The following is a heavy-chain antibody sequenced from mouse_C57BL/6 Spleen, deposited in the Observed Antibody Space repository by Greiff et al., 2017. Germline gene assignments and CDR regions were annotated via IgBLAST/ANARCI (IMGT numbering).Heavy chain of an antibody. V-gene: IGHV1-54*01. CDR1: GYAFTNYL. CDR2: SNPGSGGT. D-gene: IGHD2-4*01. Sequence: VQLQQSGAELVRPGTSVKVSCKASGYAFTNYLIEWVKQRPGQGLEWIGVSNPGSGGTNYNEKFKGKATLTADKSSSTAYMQLSSLTSEDSAVYCCARGYYDYGSDYWGQGTTLTVSS. J-gene: IGHJ2*01. CDR3: ARGYYDYGSDY.